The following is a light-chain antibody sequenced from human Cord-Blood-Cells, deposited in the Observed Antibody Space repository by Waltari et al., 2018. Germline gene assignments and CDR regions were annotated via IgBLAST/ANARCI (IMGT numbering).Light chain of an antibody. J-gene: IGKJ3*01. CDR3: QQSYSTPFT. CDR2: DAS. CDR1: QRISSY. Sequence: DIQMTQSPSSLSASVVDRATIICRASQRISSYLNGYQQKPGKATNLLIYDASSLQSGVPSRFSGSGSGTDFTLTISSLQPEDFATYYCQQSYSTPFTFGPGTKVDIK. V-gene: IGKV1-39*01.